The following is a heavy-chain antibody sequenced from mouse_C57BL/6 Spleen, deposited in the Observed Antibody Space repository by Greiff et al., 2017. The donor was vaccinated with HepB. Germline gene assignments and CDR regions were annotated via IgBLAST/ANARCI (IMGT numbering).Heavy chain of an antibody. V-gene: IGHV1-69*01. CDR2: IDPSDSYT. CDR1: GYTFTSYW. Sequence: VQLQQPGAELVMPGASVKLSCKASGYTFTSYWMHWVKQRPGQGLEWIGEIDPSDSYTNYNQKFKGQSTLTVDKSSSTAYMQLSSLTSEDSAVYYCARWNFAWFAYWGQGTLVTVSA. J-gene: IGHJ3*01. CDR3: ARWNFAWFAY.